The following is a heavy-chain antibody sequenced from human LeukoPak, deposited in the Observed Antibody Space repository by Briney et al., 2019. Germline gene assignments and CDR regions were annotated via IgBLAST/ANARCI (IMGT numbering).Heavy chain of an antibody. CDR1: GFTFSSYW. J-gene: IGHJ4*02. CDR3: ARDPYYYDSSGFDY. V-gene: IGHV3-7*01. D-gene: IGHD3-22*01. Sequence: GGSLRLSCAASGFTFSSYWMSWVRQAPGKGLEWVANIKQDGSEKYYVDSVKGRFTISRDNAKNSLYLQMNSLRAEDTAVYYCARDPYYYDSSGFDYWGQGTLVTVSS. CDR2: IKQDGSEK.